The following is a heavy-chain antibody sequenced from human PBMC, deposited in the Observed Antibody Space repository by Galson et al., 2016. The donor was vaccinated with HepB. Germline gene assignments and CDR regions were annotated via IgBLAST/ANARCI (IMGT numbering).Heavy chain of an antibody. V-gene: IGHV3-30*03. CDR1: GFTFSSYG. J-gene: IGHJ5*02. CDR3: ARSYYYGSGSNWFDP. D-gene: IGHD3-10*01. CDR2: ISYDESNK. Sequence: SLRLSCAASGFTFSSYGMHWVRQAPGKGLEWVAFISYDESNKYYADSVKGRFTISRDNSKNQLALQMNSLGAEDTATYSCARSYYYGSGSNWFDPWGQGTLVTVSS.